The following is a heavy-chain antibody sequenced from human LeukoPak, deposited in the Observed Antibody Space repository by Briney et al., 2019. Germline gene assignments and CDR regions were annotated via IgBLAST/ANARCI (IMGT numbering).Heavy chain of an antibody. J-gene: IGHJ4*02. Sequence: GGSLRLSCAASGFTFSSCAMHWVRQAPGKGLEWVAVISYDGSNKYYADSVKGRFTISRDNSKNTLYLQMNSLRAEDTAVYYCARDFGRFLEWLPASYYFDYWGQGTLVTVSS. CDR3: ARDFGRFLEWLPASYYFDY. V-gene: IGHV3-30*04. CDR1: GFTFSSCA. CDR2: ISYDGSNK. D-gene: IGHD3-3*01.